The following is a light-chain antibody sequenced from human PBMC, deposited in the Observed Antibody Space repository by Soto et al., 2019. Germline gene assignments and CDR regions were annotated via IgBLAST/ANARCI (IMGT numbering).Light chain of an antibody. CDR3: CSYAGFNKYL. V-gene: IGLV2-8*01. J-gene: IGLJ1*01. Sequence: QSALTQPPSASGSPGQSVTISCSGTPSDVGGYISVSWYQQHPGKAPKLIIYEVSKRPSGVPDRFSGSKSGSTAFLTISGLQADDEAEYYCCSYAGFNKYLFGTGPKVTVL. CDR1: PSDVGGYIS. CDR2: EVS.